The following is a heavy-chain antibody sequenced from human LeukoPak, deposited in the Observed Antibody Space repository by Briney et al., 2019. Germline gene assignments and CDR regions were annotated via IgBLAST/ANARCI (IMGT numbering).Heavy chain of an antibody. V-gene: IGHV4-34*01. CDR2: INHRGDT. Sequence: SETLSLTCAVYGGSFNTYYWSWIRQSPGKGLEWIAEINHRGDTNYNPSVKSRVTISVDTSKNQFSLKVNSLTAADTAVYYCARGPTISETGYFDYWGQGTLVTVSS. J-gene: IGHJ4*03. D-gene: IGHD1-1*01. CDR1: GGSFNTYY. CDR3: ARGPTISETGYFDY.